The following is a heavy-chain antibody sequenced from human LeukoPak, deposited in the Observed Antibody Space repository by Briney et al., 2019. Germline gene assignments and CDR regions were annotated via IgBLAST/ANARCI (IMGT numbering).Heavy chain of an antibody. J-gene: IGHJ4*02. V-gene: IGHV1-69*06. Sequence: AASVKVSCKASGGTFSSYAISWVRQAPGQGLEWMGGIIPIFGTANYAQKFQGRVTITADKSTRTAYMELSSLRSEDTAVYYCARGNGWLAYFDYWGQGTLVTVSS. CDR3: ARGNGWLAYFDY. D-gene: IGHD6-19*01. CDR1: GGTFSSYA. CDR2: IIPIFGTA.